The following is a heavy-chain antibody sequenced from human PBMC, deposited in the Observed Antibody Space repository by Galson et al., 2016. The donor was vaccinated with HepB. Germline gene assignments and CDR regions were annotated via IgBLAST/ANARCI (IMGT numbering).Heavy chain of an antibody. Sequence: PALVKPTQTLTLTCTFSGFSLSTSGMCVSWIRQPPGKALEWLALIDWDEDKYYSTSPKTRPTISKDTSKNQVVLTMTNMDPVDTATYYCARMKNYYYGMDVWGQGTTVTVSS. CDR1: GFSLSTSGMC. CDR3: ARMKNYYYGMDV. CDR2: IDWDEDK. J-gene: IGHJ6*02. V-gene: IGHV2-70*01.